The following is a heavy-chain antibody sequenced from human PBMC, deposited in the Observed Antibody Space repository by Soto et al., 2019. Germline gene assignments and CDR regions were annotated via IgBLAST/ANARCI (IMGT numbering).Heavy chain of an antibody. D-gene: IGHD2-2*01. CDR2: IYYSGST. CDR1: GGSIGGYD. V-gene: IGHV4-59*01. Sequence: SETLCLTCSVSGGSIGGYDGSWIRQPPGKGLEWIGYIYYSGSTNYNPSLKSRVTISVDTSKNQFSLKLSSVTAADTAVYYCARTIVVVPAAMRWFDPWGQGTLVTVSS. J-gene: IGHJ5*02. CDR3: ARTIVVVPAAMRWFDP.